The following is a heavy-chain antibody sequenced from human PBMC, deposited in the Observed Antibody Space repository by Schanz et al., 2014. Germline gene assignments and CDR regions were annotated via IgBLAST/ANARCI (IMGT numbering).Heavy chain of an antibody. CDR3: AKVDRTRYYAMDV. D-gene: IGHD3-9*01. Sequence: QVQLVQSGAEVKKPRASVKVSCKASGYSFTTYDVNWVRQATGQGLEWMGWMNPTTGNRGYAQNFQGRVTMTRDTSTSTVYMELSSLRSEDTAVYYCAKVDRTRYYAMDVWGQGTTVTVSS. J-gene: IGHJ6*02. CDR2: MNPTTGNR. V-gene: IGHV1-8*01. CDR1: GYSFTTYD.